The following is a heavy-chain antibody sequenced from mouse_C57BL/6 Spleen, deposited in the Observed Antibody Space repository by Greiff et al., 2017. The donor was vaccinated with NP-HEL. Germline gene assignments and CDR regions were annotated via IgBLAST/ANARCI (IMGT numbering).Heavy chain of an antibody. CDR2: INPYNGGT. V-gene: IGHV1-19*01. J-gene: IGHJ2*01. CDR3: ARTVVAFDY. CDR1: GYTFTDYY. D-gene: IGHD1-1*01. Sequence: DVKLQESGPVLVKPGASVKMSCKASGYTFTDYYMNWVKQSHGKSLEWIGVINPYNGGTSYNQKFKGKATLTVDKSSSTAYMELNSLTSDDSAVYYCARTVVAFDYWGQGTTLTVSS.